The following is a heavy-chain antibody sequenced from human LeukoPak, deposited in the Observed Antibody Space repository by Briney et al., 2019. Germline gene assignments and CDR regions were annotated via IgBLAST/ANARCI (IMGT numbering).Heavy chain of an antibody. D-gene: IGHD6-13*01. V-gene: IGHV4-38-2*01. J-gene: IGHJ3*02. Sequence: PSETLSLTCAVSGSSISSGYYWGRIRQPPGKGLEWIGSIYNSGSTYYNPSLRSRVTISVDTSKNQFSLKLSSVTAADTAVYYCARNNTRTVSRGSSRRRANAFDIWGQGTMVTVSS. CDR2: IYNSGST. CDR1: GSSISSGYY. CDR3: ARNNTRTVSRGSSRRRANAFDI.